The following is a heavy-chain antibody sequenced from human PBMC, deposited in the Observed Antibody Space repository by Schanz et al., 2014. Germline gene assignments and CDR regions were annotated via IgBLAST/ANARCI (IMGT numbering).Heavy chain of an antibody. J-gene: IGHJ4*02. Sequence: VQLVESGGGVVQPGRSLRLSCATSGLNFDYYGMNWVRQAPGKGLEWISYISSTSRATYYADSVKGRFTISRDNAKNSLFLQMNSLRAEDTAVYYCAGGEYQLLYGNWGQGTLVTVSS. CDR1: GLNFDYYG. CDR3: AGGEYQLLYGN. V-gene: IGHV3-48*01. D-gene: IGHD2-2*02. CDR2: ISSTSRAT.